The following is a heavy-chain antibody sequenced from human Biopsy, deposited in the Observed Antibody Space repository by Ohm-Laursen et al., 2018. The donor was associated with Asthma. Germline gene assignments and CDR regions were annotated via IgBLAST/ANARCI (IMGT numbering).Heavy chain of an antibody. V-gene: IGHV3-11*01. CDR2: ISSSGNTSTI. J-gene: IGHJ3*01. Sequence: SLRLSCAAFGFTFSTSWVTWIRQAPGKGLEWVSYISSSGNTSTIYYADSVKGRFTISRDNAKNSVYLQMNSLRAEDTAVYYCARKVAFDVWGQGTLVIVSS. CDR3: ARKVAFDV. CDR1: GFTFSTSW.